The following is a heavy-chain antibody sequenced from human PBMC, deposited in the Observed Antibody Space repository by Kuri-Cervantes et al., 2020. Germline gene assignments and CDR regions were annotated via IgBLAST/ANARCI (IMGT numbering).Heavy chain of an antibody. CDR1: GGSISSYY. J-gene: IGHJ5*02. CDR3: ARDPPDSISGPGWFDP. Sequence: GSLRLSCTVSGGSISSYYWSWIRQPPGKGLEWIGYIYYSGSTNYNPSLKSRVTISVDTSKNQFSLKLSSVTAADTAVYYCARDPPDSISGPGWFDPWGQGTLVTVSS. CDR2: IYYSGST. D-gene: IGHD6-13*01. V-gene: IGHV4-59*12.